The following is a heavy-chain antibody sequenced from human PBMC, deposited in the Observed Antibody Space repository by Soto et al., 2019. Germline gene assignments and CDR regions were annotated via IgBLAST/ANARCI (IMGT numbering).Heavy chain of an antibody. Sequence: GPTLVNPTQTLTLTCTFSGFSLSTSGMRVNWIRQPPGKALEWLARIDWGDDKFYSSSLKTRLTISKDTSKNQVVLTMTNMDPVDTATYYCARTGITGDYGVDVWGQGTTVTVSS. CDR2: IDWGDDK. V-gene: IGHV2-70*04. CDR3: ARTGITGDYGVDV. J-gene: IGHJ6*02. D-gene: IGHD6-13*01. CDR1: GFSLSTSGMR.